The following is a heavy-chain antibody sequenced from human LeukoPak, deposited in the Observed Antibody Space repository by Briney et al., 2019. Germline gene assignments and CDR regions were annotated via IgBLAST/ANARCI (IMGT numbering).Heavy chain of an antibody. CDR3: ARVDYTTDY. V-gene: IGHV4-38-2*02. CDR2: IYRSGQT. CDR1: GYSISSGYH. D-gene: IGHD4-11*01. J-gene: IGHJ4*02. Sequence: SGTLSLTCTVSGYSISSGYHWGWIRQPPGKGLEWIGNIYRSGQTYYNPSLKSQVTISVDTSNNRFSLKLSSVTAADTAVYYRARVDYTTDYWGQGILVTVSS.